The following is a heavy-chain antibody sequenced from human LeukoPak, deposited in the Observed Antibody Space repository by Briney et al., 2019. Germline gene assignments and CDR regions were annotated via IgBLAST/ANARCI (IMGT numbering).Heavy chain of an antibody. CDR2: TYTSGST. CDR1: GGSISSGSYY. J-gene: IGHJ4*02. D-gene: IGHD3-3*01. Sequence: PSQTLSLTCTVSGGSISSGSYYWSWIRQPAGKGLEWIGRTYTSGSTNYNPSLKSRVTISVDTSKNQFSLKLSSVTAADTAVYYCARDSGSYDFWSGYADYWGQGTLVTVSS. V-gene: IGHV4-61*02. CDR3: ARDSGSYDFWSGYADY.